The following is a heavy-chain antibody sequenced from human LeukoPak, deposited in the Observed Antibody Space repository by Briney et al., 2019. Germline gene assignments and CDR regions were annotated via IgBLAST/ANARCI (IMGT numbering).Heavy chain of an antibody. D-gene: IGHD2-2*01. CDR1: GFTFSSYA. V-gene: IGHV3-23*01. Sequence: GGSLRLSCAASGFTFSSYAMSWVRQAPGKGLEWVSAVSGSGGSTYYADSVKGRFTISRDNSKNTLYLQMNSLRAEDTAVYYCASLVVPAANYYYYYGMDVWGQGTTVTVSS. J-gene: IGHJ6*02. CDR3: ASLVVPAANYYYYYGMDV. CDR2: VSGSGGST.